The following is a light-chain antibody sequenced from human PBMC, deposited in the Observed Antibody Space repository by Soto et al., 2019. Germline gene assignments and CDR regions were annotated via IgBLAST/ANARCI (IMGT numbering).Light chain of an antibody. CDR3: QQYEAVVT. CDR2: GAS. J-gene: IGKJ1*01. CDR1: QSVSSN. V-gene: IGKV3-15*01. Sequence: EKVMTQSPATLSVSPGERATLSCRASQSVSSNLAWYQQKPGQAPRLLIYGASSRATDIPGRFSGSGSGTEFTLTISSLQSEDFAVYYCQQYEAVVTFGQGTKVDIK.